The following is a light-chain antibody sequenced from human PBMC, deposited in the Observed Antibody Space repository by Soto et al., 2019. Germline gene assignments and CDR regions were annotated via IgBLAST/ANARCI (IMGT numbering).Light chain of an antibody. CDR3: QQYKNWPL. V-gene: IGKV3-20*01. CDR2: GAS. CDR1: QTIGSTY. J-gene: IGKJ5*01. Sequence: EIVLTQSPGTLSLSPGERATLSCRASQTIGSTYLAWYQQKPGQAPRLLIFGASSRATGIPDRFSGSGSGTDFTLTISRLEPEDFAVYYCQQYKNWPLFGQGTRLEIK.